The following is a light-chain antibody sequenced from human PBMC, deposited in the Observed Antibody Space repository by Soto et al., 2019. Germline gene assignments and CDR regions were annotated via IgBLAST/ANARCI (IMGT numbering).Light chain of an antibody. CDR1: HSINTSF. J-gene: IGKJ1*01. CDR3: QQYASSPST. Sequence: EIVLTQSPGTPSLSPGDRATLSCRASHSINTSFLAWFQQKPGQAPRLLIYAASTRATGIPDRFSGSASETDFTLTINRLEPEDSAVYYCQQYASSPSTFGHGTKVGIK. CDR2: AAS. V-gene: IGKV3-20*01.